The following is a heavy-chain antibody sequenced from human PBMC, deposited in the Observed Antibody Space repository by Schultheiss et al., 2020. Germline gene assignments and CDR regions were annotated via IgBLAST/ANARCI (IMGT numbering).Heavy chain of an antibody. Sequence: GGSLRLSCAASGFTFSSYAMSWVRQAPGKGLEWVSAISGSGGSTYYADSMKGRFTISRDNSKNTLYLQMNSLRAEDTAVYYCAKDRRGSHPPPYSSSWYPFDYWGQGTLVTVAS. CDR2: ISGSGGST. V-gene: IGHV3-23*01. CDR3: AKDRRGSHPPPYSSSWYPFDY. CDR1: GFTFSSYA. D-gene: IGHD6-13*01. J-gene: IGHJ4*02.